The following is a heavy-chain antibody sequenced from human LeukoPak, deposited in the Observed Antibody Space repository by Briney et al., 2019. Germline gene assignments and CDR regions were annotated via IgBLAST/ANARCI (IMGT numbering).Heavy chain of an antibody. Sequence: GGSLRLSCAASGFSFTSYSMNWVRQAPGKGLEWISYISGDRGLMFYADSVKGRFTISRDDAKNSVFLQMDSLRAEDTAVYYCARDANGYASPPDYWGQGTLVTVSS. CDR1: GFSFTSYS. J-gene: IGHJ4*02. V-gene: IGHV3-48*01. CDR3: ARDANGYASPPDY. CDR2: ISGDRGLM. D-gene: IGHD5-18*01.